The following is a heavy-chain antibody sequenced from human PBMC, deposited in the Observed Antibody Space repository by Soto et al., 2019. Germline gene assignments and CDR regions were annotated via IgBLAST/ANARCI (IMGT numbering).Heavy chain of an antibody. Sequence: EAQMVESGGGLVQPGGSLRLSCAASGVTFTTFWMTWVRQAPGKGLDWVANINKAGSEKYYADSVKGRFTISRDNAEKSLYLQMNSLRAEDTAVYYCARGRGMGLWGQGTTVIVSS. CDR1: GVTFTTFW. J-gene: IGHJ6*02. CDR2: INKAGSEK. CDR3: ARGRGMGL. V-gene: IGHV3-7*03.